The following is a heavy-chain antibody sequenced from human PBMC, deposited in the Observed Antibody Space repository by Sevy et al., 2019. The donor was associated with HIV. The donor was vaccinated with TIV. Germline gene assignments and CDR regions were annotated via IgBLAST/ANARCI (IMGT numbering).Heavy chain of an antibody. CDR1: GFTFSSYW. J-gene: IGHJ6*02. CDR2: IKQDGSEK. V-gene: IGHV3-7*03. Sequence: GGSLRLSCAASGFTFSSYWMSWVRQAPGKGLEWVANIKQDGSEKYYVDSVKGRFTISRDNAKNSLYLQMNSLRAEDTTVYNSARDWECTGGVCYFMDVWGQGTTVTVSS. D-gene: IGHD2-8*02. CDR3: ARDWECTGGVCYFMDV.